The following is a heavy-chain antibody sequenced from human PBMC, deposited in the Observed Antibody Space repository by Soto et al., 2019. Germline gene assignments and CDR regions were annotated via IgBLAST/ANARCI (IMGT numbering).Heavy chain of an antibody. CDR2: MFHGGTT. J-gene: IGHJ4*02. Sequence: SETLSLTCTVSGSITGYYWSWVRQPPGKRLEWIGYMFHGGTTKYNPSLQSRVTLSLDTAKNQFSLSLTSVTAADTALYYCARERKGFGYIEFCGQGALVTVS. CDR1: GSITGYY. CDR3: ARERKGFGYIEF. V-gene: IGHV4-59*01. D-gene: IGHD2-15*01.